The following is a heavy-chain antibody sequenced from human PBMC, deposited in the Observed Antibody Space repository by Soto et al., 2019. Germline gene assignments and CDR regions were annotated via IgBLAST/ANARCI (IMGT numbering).Heavy chain of an antibody. CDR1: NSSLGAFH. V-gene: IGHV4-34*12. CDR2: LIHGGSN. J-gene: IGHJ3*02. Sequence: SETLSLTCAIYNSSLGAFHWTWIRQPPGKGLEWIGELIHGGSNNYNPSLKSRVTFSLDTSKNQFYLQLMSVTAADTAVYYCARSPLSYDYVRQTWREVGDSFDIWGRGKLVNVSS. CDR3: ARSPLSYDYVRQTWREVGDSFDI. D-gene: IGHD3-16*01.